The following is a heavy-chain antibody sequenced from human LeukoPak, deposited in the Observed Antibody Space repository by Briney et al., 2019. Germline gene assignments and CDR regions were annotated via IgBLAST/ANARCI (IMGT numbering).Heavy chain of an antibody. Sequence: GGSLRLSCAASGLTVSDHYMSWVRQAPGKGLEWVSVIYSGGSTDYADSVKGRFSISRHNSKNTLYLQMSSLRAEDTAVYYCARSLQNLDYWGQGTLVTVSS. D-gene: IGHD2/OR15-2a*01. J-gene: IGHJ4*02. V-gene: IGHV3-53*04. CDR3: ARSLQNLDY. CDR2: IYSGGST. CDR1: GLTVSDHY.